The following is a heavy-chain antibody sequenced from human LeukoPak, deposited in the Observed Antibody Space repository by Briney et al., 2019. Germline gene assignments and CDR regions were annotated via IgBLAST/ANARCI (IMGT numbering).Heavy chain of an antibody. V-gene: IGHV3-23*01. J-gene: IGHJ4*02. CDR3: ASRYCSGGSCYKRYYFDY. D-gene: IGHD2-15*01. Sequence: GGSLRLSCAASGFTFSDYAMSWVRQAPGKGLEWVSAIVGSGGSAYYADSVKGRFTISRDNSKNTLYLQMNSLRAEDTAVYYCASRYCSGGSCYKRYYFDYWGQGTLVTVSS. CDR1: GFTFSDYA. CDR2: IVGSGGSA.